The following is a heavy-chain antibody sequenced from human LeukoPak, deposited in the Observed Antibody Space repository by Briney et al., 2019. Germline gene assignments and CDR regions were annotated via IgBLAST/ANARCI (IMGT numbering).Heavy chain of an antibody. J-gene: IGHJ4*02. CDR2: ISGSGGNT. CDR1: GFTFSSYA. D-gene: IGHD5-18*01. CDR3: AKGSYGDPFDY. V-gene: IGHV3-23*01. Sequence: GGSLRLSCATSGFTFSSYAMSWVRQAPGKGLEWVSSISGSGGNTYYADSVKGRFTISRDYSKNTLYLQMNSLRAEDTAVYYCAKGSYGDPFDYWGQGTLVTVSS.